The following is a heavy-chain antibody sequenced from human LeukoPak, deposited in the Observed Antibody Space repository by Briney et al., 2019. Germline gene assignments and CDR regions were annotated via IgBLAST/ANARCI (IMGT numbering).Heavy chain of an antibody. CDR2: FDPEDGET. V-gene: IGHV1-24*01. Sequence: ASVKVSCKVSGYTLTELSMHWVRPAPGKGLEWMGGFDPEDGETIYAQKFQGRVTMTEDTSTDTAYMELSSLRSEDTAVYYCATSNYGSGSYFFDYWGQGTLVTVSS. D-gene: IGHD3-10*01. J-gene: IGHJ4*02. CDR1: GYTLTELS. CDR3: ATSNYGSGSYFFDY.